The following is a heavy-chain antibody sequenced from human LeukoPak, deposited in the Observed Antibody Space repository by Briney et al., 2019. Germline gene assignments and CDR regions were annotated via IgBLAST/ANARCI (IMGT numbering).Heavy chain of an antibody. Sequence: PSETLSLTCTDSGGSISSGSYYWSWIRQPAGKGLEWIGRIYTSGSTNYNPSLKSRVTISVDTSKNQFSLKLSSVTAADTAVYYCARETSQKGAHYMDVWGKGTTITISS. D-gene: IGHD3-16*01. CDR1: GGSISSGSYY. J-gene: IGHJ6*03. CDR2: IYTSGST. V-gene: IGHV4-61*02. CDR3: ARETSQKGAHYMDV.